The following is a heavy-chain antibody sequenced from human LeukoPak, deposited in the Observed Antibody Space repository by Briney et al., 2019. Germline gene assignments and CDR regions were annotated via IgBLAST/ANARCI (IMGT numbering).Heavy chain of an antibody. D-gene: IGHD5-12*01. Sequence: SETLSLTCTVSGGSISSYYWSWIRQPPGKGLEWIGYIYYSGSTNYNPSLKSRVTISVDTSKNQFSLKLSSVTAADTAVYYCARASNGYETPDDYWGQGTLVTVSS. V-gene: IGHV4-59*01. CDR1: GGSISSYY. J-gene: IGHJ4*02. CDR3: ARASNGYETPDDY. CDR2: IYYSGST.